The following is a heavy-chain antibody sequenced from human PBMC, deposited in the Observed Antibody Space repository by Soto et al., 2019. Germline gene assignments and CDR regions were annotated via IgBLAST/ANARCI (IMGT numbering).Heavy chain of an antibody. D-gene: IGHD4-17*01. CDR3: ARETTSRASHPVTTLYYFDS. CDR1: GGSISSDDYY. Sequence: NPSETLSLTCTVSGGSISSDDYYWTWIRQHPGKGLEWIGYIFHSGSTYYNPSPKSRVTISVDTSKNQFSLELTSVTAADTAMYYCARETTSRASHPVTTLYYFDSWGQGTLVTVSS. J-gene: IGHJ4*02. V-gene: IGHV4-31*03. CDR2: IFHSGST.